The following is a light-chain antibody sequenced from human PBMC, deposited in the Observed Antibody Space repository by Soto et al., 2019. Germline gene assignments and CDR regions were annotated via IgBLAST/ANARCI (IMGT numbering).Light chain of an antibody. CDR3: PQYGNTPLT. CDR1: QSVSSSY. J-gene: IGKJ1*01. V-gene: IGKV3-20*01. CDR2: GAS. Sequence: EIVLTQSPGTLSLSPGERATLSCRASQSVSSSYLAWYQQKHGQAPRLLIYGASSRATGIPDRLSGSGYGTEFTLTISRLEPEDFAVYYCPQYGNTPLTFGQVTKVYIK.